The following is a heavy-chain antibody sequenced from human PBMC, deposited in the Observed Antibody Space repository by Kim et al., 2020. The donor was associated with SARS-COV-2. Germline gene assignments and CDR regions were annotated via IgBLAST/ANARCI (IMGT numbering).Heavy chain of an antibody. J-gene: IGHJ3*01. CDR3: ARDPNGSGTY. CDR1: GYTFTSYY. V-gene: IGHV1-46*01. CDR2: INPSGGST. Sequence: ASVKFSCKASGYTFTSYYMHWVRQAPGQGLEWMGIINPSGGSTTYAQNFQGRVTMTRDTSTNTFYMELSSLRFDDTAVYYCARDPNGSGTYWGQGTMVTV. D-gene: IGHD3-10*01.